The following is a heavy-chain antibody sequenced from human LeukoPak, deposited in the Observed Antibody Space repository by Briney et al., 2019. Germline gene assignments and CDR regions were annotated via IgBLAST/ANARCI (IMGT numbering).Heavy chain of an antibody. V-gene: IGHV3-30*18. CDR1: GFTFNNYG. J-gene: IGHJ4*02. CDR2: ISYDGYYK. D-gene: IGHD3-10*01. Sequence: PGGSQRLSCAASGFTFNNYGLHWVRQAPGKGLEWVALISYDGYYKNYADSVKGRFTISRDDSKNTLYLQMNSLSAEDTAVYFCVKDSGSTWFGGDSMWGQGTLVTVSS. CDR3: VKDSGSTWFGGDSM.